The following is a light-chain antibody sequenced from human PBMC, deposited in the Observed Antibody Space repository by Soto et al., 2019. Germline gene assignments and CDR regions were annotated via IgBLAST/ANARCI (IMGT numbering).Light chain of an antibody. CDR3: QQDYNS. Sequence: PWERVTLSCRASQSVSSSYLTWYQQKPGQAPRLLIYGASTRATGIPARFSGSGSGTDFTLTISSLQPEDFAVYYCQQDYNSFGQGTKVEIK. CDR1: QSVSSSY. J-gene: IGKJ1*01. CDR2: GAS. V-gene: IGKV3D-7*01.